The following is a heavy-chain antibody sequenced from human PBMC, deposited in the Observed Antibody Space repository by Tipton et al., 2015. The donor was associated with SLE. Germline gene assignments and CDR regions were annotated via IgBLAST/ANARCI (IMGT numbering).Heavy chain of an antibody. CDR2: ISGSGGST. Sequence: SLRLSCAASGFTFSSYSMNWVRQAPGKGLEWVSAISGSGGSTYYADSVKGRFTISRDNSKNTLYLQMNSLRAEDTAVYYCARSPDYMDVWGKGTTVTVSS. CDR3: ARSPDYMDV. V-gene: IGHV3-23*01. CDR1: GFTFSSYS. J-gene: IGHJ6*03.